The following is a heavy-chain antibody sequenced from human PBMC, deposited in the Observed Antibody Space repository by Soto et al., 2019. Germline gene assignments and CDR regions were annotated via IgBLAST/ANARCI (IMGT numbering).Heavy chain of an antibody. V-gene: IGHV1-18*04. Sequence: QVQLVQSGAEVKKPAASVKVSCKASGYIFITYGVSWVRQAPGQGLEWMGWISANNGDTKYAQKLQGRVTMTTDTSTSTAYMELRSLISGDTAVYYCARSPSDIVVTGSWFDPWGQGTLVIVSS. CDR2: ISANNGDT. J-gene: IGHJ5*02. D-gene: IGHD5-12*01. CDR3: ARSPSDIVVTGSWFDP. CDR1: GYIFITYG.